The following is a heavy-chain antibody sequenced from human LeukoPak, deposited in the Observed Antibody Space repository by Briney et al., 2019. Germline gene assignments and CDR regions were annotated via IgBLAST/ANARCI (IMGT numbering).Heavy chain of an antibody. J-gene: IGHJ4*02. CDR1: GGSISSYY. Sequence: SETLSLTCTVSGGSISSYYWSWIRQPPGKGLEWIGCIYYSGSTNYNPSLKSRVTISVDTSKNQFSLKLTSVTAADTAVYYCARGFAYGDTGSFDYWGQGTAVTVSS. D-gene: IGHD4-17*01. CDR2: IYYSGST. V-gene: IGHV4-59*01. CDR3: ARGFAYGDTGSFDY.